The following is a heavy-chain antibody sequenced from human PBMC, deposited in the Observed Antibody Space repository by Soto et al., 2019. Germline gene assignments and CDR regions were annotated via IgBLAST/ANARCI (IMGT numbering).Heavy chain of an antibody. D-gene: IGHD1-26*01. CDR1: GFSFSSYV. CDR3: ARQDTTAYHDF. CDR2: VSHVGTNK. J-gene: IGHJ4*02. Sequence: QVQMVESGGGVVQPGTSLRLSCAASGFSFSSYVLHWFRQAPGKGLEWVAVVSHVGTNKYYADSVKGRFTISRDNSRNTLYLQLDSLRAEDTAVFYCARQDTTAYHDFWGQGTLVTVSS. V-gene: IGHV3-30-3*01.